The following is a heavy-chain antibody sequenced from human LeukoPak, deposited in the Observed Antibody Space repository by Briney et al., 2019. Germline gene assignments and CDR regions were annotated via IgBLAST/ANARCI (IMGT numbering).Heavy chain of an antibody. Sequence: ASVKVSCKASGYTFTSYYMHWVRQAPGQGLEWMGIINPSGGSTSYALKFQGRVTMTRDTSTSTVYMELSSLRSEDTAVYYCARVPRSYDSSGYYYGIDYWGQGTLVTVSS. CDR2: INPSGGST. CDR3: ARVPRSYDSSGYYYGIDY. J-gene: IGHJ4*02. CDR1: GYTFTSYY. V-gene: IGHV1-46*01. D-gene: IGHD3-22*01.